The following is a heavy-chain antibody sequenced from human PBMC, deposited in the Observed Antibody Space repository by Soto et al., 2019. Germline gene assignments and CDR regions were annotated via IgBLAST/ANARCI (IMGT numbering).Heavy chain of an antibody. V-gene: IGHV3-33*01. CDR1: GFTFSSYG. CDR2: IWYDGSNK. CDR3: ARGGDYSVYDFEY. Sequence: QVQLVESGGGVVQPGRSLRLSCAASGFTFSSYGMHWVRQAPGKGLEWVAGIWYDGSNKYYADSVKGRITISRDNSKNALYLQMNSMRAEDTAVYYCARGGDYSVYDFEYWGQGTLVTVSS. D-gene: IGHD4-4*01. J-gene: IGHJ4*02.